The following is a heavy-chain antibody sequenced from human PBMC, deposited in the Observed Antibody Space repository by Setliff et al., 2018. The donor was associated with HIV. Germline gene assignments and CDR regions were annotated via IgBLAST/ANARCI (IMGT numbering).Heavy chain of an antibody. D-gene: IGHD3-10*01. J-gene: IGHJ3*02. CDR1: GGSVSNYY. Sequence: KTSETLSLTCTVSGGSVSNYYWSWIRQPAGRGLEWIGRIYTSGSTNYNPSLKSRVTISVDTSKNQFSLKLSSVTAADTAVYYCASLLWGGWFGGYDAFDIWGQGTMVTVSS. CDR2: IYTSGST. CDR3: ASLLWGGWFGGYDAFDI. V-gene: IGHV4-4*07.